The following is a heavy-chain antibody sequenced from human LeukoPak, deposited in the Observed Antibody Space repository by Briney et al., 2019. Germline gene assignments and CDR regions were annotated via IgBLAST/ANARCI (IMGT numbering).Heavy chain of an antibody. D-gene: IGHD3-3*01. CDR3: ARDGTKYEWQGGWFDP. Sequence: PSETLSLTCTVSGGSISSYYWSWIRQPAGKGLEWIGRIYTSGSINYNPSLKSRVTMSVDTSKNQFSLKLSSVTAADTAVYYCARDGTKYEWQGGWFDPWGQGTLVTVSS. CDR2: IYTSGSI. J-gene: IGHJ5*02. CDR1: GGSISSYY. V-gene: IGHV4-4*07.